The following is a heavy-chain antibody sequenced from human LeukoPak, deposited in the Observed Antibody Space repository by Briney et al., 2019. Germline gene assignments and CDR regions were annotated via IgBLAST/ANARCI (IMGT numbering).Heavy chain of an antibody. D-gene: IGHD2-2*01. CDR3: ARTQRPDIVVVPAAQRGRDGMDV. Sequence: PSETLSLTCTVSGGSISSSSYYWGWIRQPPGKGLEWIGSIYYSGSTYYNPSLKSRVTISVDTSKNQFSLKLSSVTAADTAVYYCARTQRPDIVVVPAAQRGRDGMDVWGQGTTVTVSS. J-gene: IGHJ6*02. V-gene: IGHV4-39*01. CDR1: GGSISSSSYY. CDR2: IYYSGST.